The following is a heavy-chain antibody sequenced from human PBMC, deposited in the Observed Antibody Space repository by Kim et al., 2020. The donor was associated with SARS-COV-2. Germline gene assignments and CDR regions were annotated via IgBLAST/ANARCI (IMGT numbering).Heavy chain of an antibody. J-gene: IGHJ4*01. D-gene: IGHD3-10*01. Sequence: GGSLRLSCAASGFTFSNYWMHWVRQAPGKGLVWVSRIKTDSSSTDNADSVKGRFTISRYNVKNTLYLQMNSLRAEDTAVYYCTKGGVYFD. CDR2: IKTDSSST. CDR3: TKGGVYFD. CDR1: GFTFSNYW. V-gene: IGHV3-74*01.